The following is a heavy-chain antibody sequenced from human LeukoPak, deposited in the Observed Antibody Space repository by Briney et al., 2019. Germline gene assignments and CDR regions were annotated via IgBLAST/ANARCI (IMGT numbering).Heavy chain of an antibody. CDR2: ISAYNGNT. V-gene: IGHV1-18*01. CDR1: GYTFTSYG. CDR3: ARDRVAAAGHSDAFDY. Sequence: ASVKVSCKASGYTFTSYGISWVRQAPGQGLEWMGWISAYNGNTNYAQKLQGRVTMTTDTSTSTAYTELRSLRSDDTAVYYCARDRVAAAGHSDAFDYWGQGTLVTVSS. D-gene: IGHD6-13*01. J-gene: IGHJ4*02.